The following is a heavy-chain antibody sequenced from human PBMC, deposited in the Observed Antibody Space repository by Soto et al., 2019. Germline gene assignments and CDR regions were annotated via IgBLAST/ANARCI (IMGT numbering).Heavy chain of an antibody. CDR3: ARDAKVDPDMGGYYYYAMDI. CDR1: GDSLNSGTYY. Sequence: SETLSLTCTVSGDSLNSGTYYWSWIRQPPGKGLEWIGRIYYSGSTDQHPSLKSRVSMSVDTSKNQFSLKLSSVTAADAAIYFCARDAKVDPDMGGYYYYAMDIWGQGTTVTVSS. D-gene: IGHD5-18*01. V-gene: IGHV4-61*01. J-gene: IGHJ6*02. CDR2: IYYSGST.